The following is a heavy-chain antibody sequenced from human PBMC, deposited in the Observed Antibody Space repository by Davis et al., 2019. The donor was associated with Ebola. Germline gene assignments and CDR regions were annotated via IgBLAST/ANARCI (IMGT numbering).Heavy chain of an antibody. J-gene: IGHJ6*02. CDR3: AREGVPAAMDADYYYYYGMDV. Sequence: PGRSLRLPCAASGFTFDDYGMNGVRHAPGKGLEWVSGINWNGGSTGYADSVKGRFTISRDNAKNSLYLQMNSLRAEDTALYYCAREGVPAAMDADYYYYYGMDVWGQGTTVTVSS. D-gene: IGHD2-2*01. V-gene: IGHV3-20*04. CDR2: INWNGGST. CDR1: GFTFDDYG.